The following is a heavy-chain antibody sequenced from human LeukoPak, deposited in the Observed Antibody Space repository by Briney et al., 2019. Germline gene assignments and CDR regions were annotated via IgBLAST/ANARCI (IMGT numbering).Heavy chain of an antibody. CDR1: GSTFSINA. Sequence: GGSLRLSCAASGSTFSINAMSWVRQAPGKGLEWVSMIHGGGGSAYYADSVKGRFTISRDDSKNTLFLQINSLRAEDTAVYYCARLRGTTMTLYSFDSWGQGTLVTVSS. CDR2: IHGGGGSA. CDR3: ARLRGTTMTLYSFDS. D-gene: IGHD3-10*01. V-gene: IGHV3-23*01. J-gene: IGHJ4*02.